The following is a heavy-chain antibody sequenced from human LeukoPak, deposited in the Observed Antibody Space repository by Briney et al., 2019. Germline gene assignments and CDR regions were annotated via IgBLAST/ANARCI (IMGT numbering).Heavy chain of an antibody. Sequence: PSETLSLTCAVYGGSFSGYYWSWIRQPPGKGLKWIGEINHSGSTNYNPSLKSRVTISVDTSKNQFSLRLTSVTAADTAVYYCARGPSYFYGYLSSWGQGTLVTVSS. V-gene: IGHV4-34*01. CDR2: INHSGST. CDR1: GGSFSGYY. D-gene: IGHD3-10*01. CDR3: ARGPSYFYGYLSS. J-gene: IGHJ5*02.